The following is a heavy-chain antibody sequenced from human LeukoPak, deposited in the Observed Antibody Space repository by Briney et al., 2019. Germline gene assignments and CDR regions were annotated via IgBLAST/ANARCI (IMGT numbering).Heavy chain of an antibody. V-gene: IGHV3-53*05. CDR2: IYSGGST. CDR3: AKGVSGSSSWGA. D-gene: IGHD6-13*01. CDR1: GFTVSSND. Sequence: GGSLRLSCAASGFTVSSNDMSWVRQAPGKGLECISVIYSGGSTDYADSVKGRLTISRDNSKNTLYLQMNSLRVEDTAVYYCAKGVSGSSSWGAWGQGTLVTVSS. J-gene: IGHJ5*02.